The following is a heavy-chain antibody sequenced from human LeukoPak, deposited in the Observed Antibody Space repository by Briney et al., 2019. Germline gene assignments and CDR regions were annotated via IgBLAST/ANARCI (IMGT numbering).Heavy chain of an antibody. CDR3: ASSRDPLLRYFDWLLLPLGY. J-gene: IGHJ4*02. D-gene: IGHD3-9*01. Sequence: ASVKVSCKASGYTFTGYYMHWVRQAPGQGLEWMGWINPNSGGTNYAQKFQGRVTMTRDTSISTAYMELSRLRSDDTAVYYCASSRDPLLRYFDWLLLPLGYWGQGTLVTVSS. CDR1: GYTFTGYY. V-gene: IGHV1-2*02. CDR2: INPNSGGT.